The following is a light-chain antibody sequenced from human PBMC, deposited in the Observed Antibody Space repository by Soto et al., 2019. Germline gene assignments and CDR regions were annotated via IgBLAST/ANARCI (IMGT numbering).Light chain of an antibody. Sequence: EIVLTQSPGTPSLSPGESSTLSCRASQSVSSRYLGWYQQRPGQAPRLLIYGASSRATGIPDRFSGSGSGTDFTLTISRLGPEDFAVYYCQQCGSSPETFGQGTKVDIK. V-gene: IGKV3-20*01. CDR1: QSVSSRY. CDR3: QQCGSSPET. CDR2: GAS. J-gene: IGKJ1*01.